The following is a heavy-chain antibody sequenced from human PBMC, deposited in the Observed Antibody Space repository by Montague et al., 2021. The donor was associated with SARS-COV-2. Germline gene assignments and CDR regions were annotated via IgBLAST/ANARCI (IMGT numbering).Heavy chain of an antibody. J-gene: IGHJ3*02. Sequence: SETLSLTCTVSGGSITGHYWSWLRRSPGKGLEWIAYIYDGGAVNYNPSLGSRVIISTDTSKNQLSLKVNSVTAANTAVYYCVRDHPYGGPRGAYDIWGQGTVVTVSS. CDR1: GGSITGHY. CDR3: VRDHPYGGPRGAYDI. V-gene: IGHV4-59*11. CDR2: IYDGGAV. D-gene: IGHD4-23*01.